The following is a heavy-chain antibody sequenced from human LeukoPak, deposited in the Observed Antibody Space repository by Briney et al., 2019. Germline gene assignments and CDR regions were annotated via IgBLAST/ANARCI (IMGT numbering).Heavy chain of an antibody. CDR1: GYTFTGYY. CDR2: IDPNSGGT. Sequence: GASVKVSCKASGYTFTGYYMDWVRQAPGQGLEWMGWIDPNSGGTNYAQKFQGRVTMTRDTSISTAYMELSRLRSDDTAVYYCARVNYYDSSGYYVDAFDIWGQGTMVTVSS. D-gene: IGHD3-22*01. CDR3: ARVNYYDSSGYYVDAFDI. J-gene: IGHJ3*02. V-gene: IGHV1-2*02.